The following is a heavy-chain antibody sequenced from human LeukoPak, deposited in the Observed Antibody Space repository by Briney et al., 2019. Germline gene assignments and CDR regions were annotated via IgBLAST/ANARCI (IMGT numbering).Heavy chain of an antibody. D-gene: IGHD2-15*01. V-gene: IGHV4-34*01. J-gene: IGHJ4*02. CDR2: INHSGST. CDR1: GGSFSGYY. CDR3: AREGCSGGSCYPWVFDY. Sequence: SETLYLTCAVYGGSFSGYYWSWIRQPPGKGLEWIGEINHSGSTNYNPSLKSRVTISVDTSKNQFSLKLSSVTAADTAVYYCAREGCSGGSCYPWVFDYWGQGTLVTVSS.